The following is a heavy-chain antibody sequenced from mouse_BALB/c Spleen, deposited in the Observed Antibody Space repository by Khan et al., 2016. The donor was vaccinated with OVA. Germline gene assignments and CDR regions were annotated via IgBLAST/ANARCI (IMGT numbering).Heavy chain of an antibody. CDR3: ARAYYANYREAMDY. D-gene: IGHD2-10*01. V-gene: IGHV2-6-7*01. Sequence: VELVESGPGLVAPSQSLSITCTVSGFSLTGYGVNWVRKPPGKGLEWLGMIWGDGSTDYNSALKSRLSITKYNSKSQAFLKMNSLQTDDTARYYCARAYYANYREAMDYWGQGNSVTVSS. CDR1: GFSLTGYG. CDR2: IWGDGST. J-gene: IGHJ4*01.